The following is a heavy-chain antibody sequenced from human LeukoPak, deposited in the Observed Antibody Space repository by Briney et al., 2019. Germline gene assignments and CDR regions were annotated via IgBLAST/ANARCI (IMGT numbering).Heavy chain of an antibody. J-gene: IGHJ1*01. D-gene: IGHD1-26*01. Sequence: PSETLSLTCTVSGGSISSYYWSWIRQPAGKGLEWIGRIYSSGSTDYNPSLKSRVTISVDTSKNQFSLKLSSVTAADTAVYYCARPPTGSYYEYFQHWGQGTLVTVSS. V-gene: IGHV4-4*07. CDR3: ARPPTGSYYEYFQH. CDR2: IYSSGST. CDR1: GGSISSYY.